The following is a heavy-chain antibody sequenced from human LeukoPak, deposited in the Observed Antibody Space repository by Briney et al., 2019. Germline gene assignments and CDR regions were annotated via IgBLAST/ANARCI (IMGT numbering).Heavy chain of an antibody. CDR3: ASHYSSSLPSQH. D-gene: IGHD6-13*01. CDR2: IIPIFGTA. V-gene: IGHV1-69*05. Sequence: ASVKVSCKASGGTFSSYAISWVRQAPGQGLEWMGGIIPIFGTANYAQKFQGRVTITTDESTSTAYMELSSLRSEDTAVYYCASHYSSSLPSQHWGQGTLVTVSS. J-gene: IGHJ1*01. CDR1: GGTFSSYA.